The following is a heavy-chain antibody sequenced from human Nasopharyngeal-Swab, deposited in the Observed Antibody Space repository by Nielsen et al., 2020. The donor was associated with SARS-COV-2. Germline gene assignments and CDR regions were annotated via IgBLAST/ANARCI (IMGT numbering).Heavy chain of an antibody. CDR2: INHSGST. Sequence: WIRQPPGKGLEWIGEINHSGSTNYNPSLKSRVTISVDTSKNQFSLKLSSVTAADTAVYYCARDNDALDIWGQGTMVTVSS. CDR3: ARDNDALDI. J-gene: IGHJ3*02. V-gene: IGHV4-34*01.